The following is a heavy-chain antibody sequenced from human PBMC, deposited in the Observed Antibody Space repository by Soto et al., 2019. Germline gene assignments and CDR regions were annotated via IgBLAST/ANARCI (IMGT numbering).Heavy chain of an antibody. CDR3: ARAGGFNWFDP. D-gene: IGHD3-10*01. Sequence: QVQLQESGPGLVKPSQTLSLTCTVSGGSISSGGYYWSWIRQHPGKGLEWIGYIYYYGNTYYNPSLKSRVTLSVDTSKNQFSLKLSSVTAADTALYYCARAGGFNWFDPWGQGTLVTVSS. J-gene: IGHJ5*02. CDR2: IYYYGNT. V-gene: IGHV4-31*03. CDR1: GGSISSGGYY.